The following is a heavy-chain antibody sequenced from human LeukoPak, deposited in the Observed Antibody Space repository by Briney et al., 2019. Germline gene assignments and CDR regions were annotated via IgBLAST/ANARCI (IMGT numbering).Heavy chain of an antibody. CDR3: ARDRYRSHTHEYSSRL. D-gene: IGHD6-13*01. CDR1: GFTFSSYW. V-gene: IGHV3-74*01. CDR2: INTDGSST. Sequence: PGGSLRLSCAASGFTFSSYWMHWVRQAPGKGLVWVSRINTDGSSTSYADSVKGRFTISRDNAKNTLYLQMNSLRAEDTAVYYCARDRYRSHTHEYSSRLWGQGTLVTVSS. J-gene: IGHJ4*02.